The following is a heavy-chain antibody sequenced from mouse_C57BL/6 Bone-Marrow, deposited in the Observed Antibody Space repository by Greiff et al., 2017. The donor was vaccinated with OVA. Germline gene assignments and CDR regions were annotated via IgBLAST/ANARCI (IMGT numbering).Heavy chain of an antibody. CDR2: IRSKSSNYAT. J-gene: IGHJ2*01. CDR3: VRGGLLFYYFDY. D-gene: IGHD2-1*01. CDR1: GFTFNTYA. V-gene: IGHV10-3*01. Sequence: DVQLVESGGGLVQPKGSLKLSCAASGFTFNTYAMHWVRQAPGKGLEWVARIRSKSSNYATYYADSVKDRFTISRDDSQSMLYLQMNNLKTEDTAMYYCVRGGLLFYYFDYWGQGTTLTVSS.